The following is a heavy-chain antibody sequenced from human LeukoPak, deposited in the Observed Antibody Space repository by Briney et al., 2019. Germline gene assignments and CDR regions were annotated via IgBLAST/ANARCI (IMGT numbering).Heavy chain of an antibody. CDR2: INHSGST. CDR1: GGSFSGYY. V-gene: IGHV4-34*01. Sequence: NASETLSLTCAVYGGSFSGYYWSWIRQPPGKGLEWIGEINHSGSTNYNPSLKSRVTISVDTSKNQFSLKLSSVTAADTAVYYCARRWGVLRYFDWSFDPWGQGTLVTVSS. J-gene: IGHJ5*02. D-gene: IGHD3-9*01. CDR3: ARRWGVLRYFDWSFDP.